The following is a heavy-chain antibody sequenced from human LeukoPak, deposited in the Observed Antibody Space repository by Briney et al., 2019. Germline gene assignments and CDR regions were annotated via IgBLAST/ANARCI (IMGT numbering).Heavy chain of an antibody. Sequence: GGSLRLSCVASGFTFSDYWMSWVRQAPGKGLEWVAHIKPDGSEKNYVDSAKGRFTLFRDDAKNSVYLQMNSLRVEDTAVYYCARGNKYSSGWYASYWGQGTLVTVSS. CDR3: ARGNKYSSGWYASY. CDR2: IKPDGSEK. J-gene: IGHJ4*02. CDR1: GFTFSDYW. V-gene: IGHV3-7*01. D-gene: IGHD6-19*01.